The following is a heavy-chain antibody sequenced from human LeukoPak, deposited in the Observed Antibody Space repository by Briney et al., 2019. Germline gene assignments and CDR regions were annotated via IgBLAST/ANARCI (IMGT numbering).Heavy chain of an antibody. J-gene: IGHJ4*02. Sequence: PGGSLRLSCAASGFTFSNYAMNWVRQAPGKGLEWVSAINGGGGSTYYADSVKGRFTISRDNSKNTLYLQMNSLRAEDTAAYYCAKPARTDYADYWGQGTLVTVSS. CDR3: AKPARTDYADY. V-gene: IGHV3-23*01. CDR1: GFTFSNYA. D-gene: IGHD1-14*01. CDR2: INGGGGST.